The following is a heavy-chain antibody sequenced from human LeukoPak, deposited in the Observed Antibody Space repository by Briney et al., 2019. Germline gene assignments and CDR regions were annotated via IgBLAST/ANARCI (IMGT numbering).Heavy chain of an antibody. J-gene: IGHJ4*02. CDR2: ISGSGGST. CDR3: ASTTWIQLWLPAYYFDY. V-gene: IGHV3-23*01. CDR1: GFTFSSYA. Sequence: PGGSLRLSCAASGFTFSSYAMSWVRQAPGKGLEWVSAISGSGGSTYYADSVKGRFTISRDNSKNTLYLQMNSLRAEDTAVYYYASTTWIQLWLPAYYFDYWGQGTLVTVSS. D-gene: IGHD5-18*01.